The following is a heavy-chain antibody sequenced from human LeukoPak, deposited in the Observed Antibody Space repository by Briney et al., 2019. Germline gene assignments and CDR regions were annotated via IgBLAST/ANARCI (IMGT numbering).Heavy chain of an antibody. J-gene: IGHJ4*02. CDR3: ARVISVIVVVVAATLSYYFDY. D-gene: IGHD2-15*01. V-gene: IGHV3-30*04. CDR1: GFTFSSYA. Sequence: GRSLRLSCAASGFTFSSYAMHWVRQAPGKGLEWVAVISYDGSNKYYADSVKGRFTISRDNSKNPLYLQMTSLRAEDTAVYYCARVISVIVVVVAATLSYYFDYWGQGTLVTVSS. CDR2: ISYDGSNK.